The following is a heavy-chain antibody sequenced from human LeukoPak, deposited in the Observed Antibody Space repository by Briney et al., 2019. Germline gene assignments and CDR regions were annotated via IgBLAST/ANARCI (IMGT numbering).Heavy chain of an antibody. D-gene: IGHD3-22*01. Sequence: SETLSLTCAVYGGSFSGYYWSWIRQPPGKGLEWIGEINHSGSTNYNPSLKSRVTISVDTSKNQFSLKLSSVTAADTAVYYCVRREYTSGFDYWGQGTLVTVSS. J-gene: IGHJ4*02. CDR1: GGSFSGYY. CDR2: INHSGST. V-gene: IGHV4-34*01. CDR3: VRREYTSGFDY.